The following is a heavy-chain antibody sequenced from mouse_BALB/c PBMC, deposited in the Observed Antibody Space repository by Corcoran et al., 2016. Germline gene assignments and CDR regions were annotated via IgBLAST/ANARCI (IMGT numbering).Heavy chain of an antibody. CDR2: IDPANGNT. D-gene: IGHD4-1*01. CDR3: ANWDWYFDV. J-gene: IGHJ1*01. CDR1: GFNIKDTY. Sequence: EVQLQQSGAELVKPGASVKLSCTASGFNIKDTYMHWVKQRPEQGLERIGRIDPANGNTKYDPKFQGKATITADTSSNTAYLQLSSLTSEDTAVYYCANWDWYFDVWCAGTTVTVSS. V-gene: IGHV14-3*02.